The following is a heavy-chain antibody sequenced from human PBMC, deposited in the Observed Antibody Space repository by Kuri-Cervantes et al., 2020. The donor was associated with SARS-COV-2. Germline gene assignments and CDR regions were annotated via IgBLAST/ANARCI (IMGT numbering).Heavy chain of an antibody. CDR2: SIPIFGTA. J-gene: IGHJ5*02. Sequence: SVKVSCKASGGTFSSYAISWVRQAPGQGLEWMGGSIPIFGTANYAQKFQGRVTITADKSTSTAYMELSSLRSEDTAVYYCARYPLRKDSWFDPWGQGTLVTVSS. CDR3: ARYPLRKDSWFDP. CDR1: GGTFSSYA. V-gene: IGHV1-69*06. D-gene: IGHD2-15*01.